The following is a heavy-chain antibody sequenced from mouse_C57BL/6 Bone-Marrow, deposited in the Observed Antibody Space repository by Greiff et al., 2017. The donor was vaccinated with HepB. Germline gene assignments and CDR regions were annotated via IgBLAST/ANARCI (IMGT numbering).Heavy chain of an antibody. Sequence: EVKLQESGGGLVQPGGSLKLSCAASGFTFSDYYMYWVRQTPEKRLEWVAYISNGGGSTYYPDTVKGRFTISRDNAKNTLYLQMSRLKSEDTAMYYCARHIYYDYDGAMDYWGQGTSVTVSS. V-gene: IGHV5-12*01. D-gene: IGHD2-4*01. CDR3: ARHIYYDYDGAMDY. CDR1: GFTFSDYY. J-gene: IGHJ4*01. CDR2: ISNGGGST.